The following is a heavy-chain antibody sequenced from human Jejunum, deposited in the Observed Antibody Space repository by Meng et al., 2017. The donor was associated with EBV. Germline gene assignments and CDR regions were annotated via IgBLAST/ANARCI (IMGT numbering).Heavy chain of an antibody. CDR1: GGSIITDNW. Sequence: APLQGSSRGLVKLARPLSLSCAVSGGSIITDNWWSWVRQPPGKGLEYSGEIHHSGSTKYNPSLKSRVTISVDKSNNHFSLKLSSVTAADTAVYYCARDRGVEDYWGQGTLVTVSS. CDR3: ARDRGVEDY. D-gene: IGHD5-24*01. CDR2: IHHSGST. J-gene: IGHJ4*02. V-gene: IGHV4-4*02.